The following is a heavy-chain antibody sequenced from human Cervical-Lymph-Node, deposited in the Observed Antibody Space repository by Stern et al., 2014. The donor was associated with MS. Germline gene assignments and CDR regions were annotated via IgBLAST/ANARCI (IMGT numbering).Heavy chain of an antibody. CDR2: IWYDGSNK. V-gene: IGHV3-33*01. CDR1: GFTFSSYG. Sequence: VQLVESGGGVVQPGRSLRLSCAASGFTFSSYGMHWVRQAPGKGLEGVAVIWYDGSNKDYADSVKGRFTLSRDNSKNTLYLQMNSLRAEDTAVYYCARSSSPSPYYYYGMDVWGQGTTVTVSS. D-gene: IGHD6-13*01. CDR3: ARSSSPSPYYYYGMDV. J-gene: IGHJ6*02.